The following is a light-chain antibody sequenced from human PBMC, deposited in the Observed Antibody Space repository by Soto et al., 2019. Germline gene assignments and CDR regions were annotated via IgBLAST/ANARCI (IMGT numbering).Light chain of an antibody. CDR3: QLYAILSTP. CDR1: QSVTSNY. J-gene: IGKJ1*01. V-gene: IGKV3-20*01. CDR2: GAS. Sequence: EIVFTQSPVTLSLSPWEIATLSCIASQSVTSNYLAWYQQKPGQAPRILIFGASSRATGIPDKFSGSGSGTDFTLTISSLEPDDFAVYYCQLYAILSTPFGQGTKVDIK.